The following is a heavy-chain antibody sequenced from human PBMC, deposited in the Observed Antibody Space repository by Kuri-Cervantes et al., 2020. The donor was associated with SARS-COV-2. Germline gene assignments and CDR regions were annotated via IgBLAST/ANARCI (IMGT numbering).Heavy chain of an antibody. V-gene: IGHV4-39*07. D-gene: IGHD2-2*01. CDR2: TYYSGST. CDR3: ARQGSTAQLLSMPHYYYYYGMDV. CDR1: GFTFSSYG. J-gene: IGHJ6*02. Sequence: GSLRLSCAASGFTFSSYGMHWVRQAPGKGLEWIGSTYYSGSTYYNPSLKSRVTISVDTSKNKFSLKLGSVTAADTAVYYCARQGSTAQLLSMPHYYYYYGMDVWGQGTTVTVSS.